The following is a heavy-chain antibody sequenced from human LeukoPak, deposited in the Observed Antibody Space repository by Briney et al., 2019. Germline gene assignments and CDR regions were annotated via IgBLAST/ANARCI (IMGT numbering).Heavy chain of an antibody. CDR1: GYSISSGYY. CDR2: IYHSGST. Sequence: SETLSLTCAVSGYSISSGYYWGWIRQPPGKGLEWIGSIYHSGSTYYSPSLKSRVTISVDTSKNQFSLKLSSVTAADTAVYYCARSKTAVAAPFDYWGQGTLVTVSS. D-gene: IGHD6-19*01. V-gene: IGHV4-38-2*01. J-gene: IGHJ4*02. CDR3: ARSKTAVAAPFDY.